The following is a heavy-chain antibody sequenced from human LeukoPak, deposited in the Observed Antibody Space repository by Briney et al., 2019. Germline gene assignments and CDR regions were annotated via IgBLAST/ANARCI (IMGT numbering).Heavy chain of an antibody. CDR2: IYYSGST. Sequence: SETLSLTCTVSGGSISSYYWSWIRQPPGKGLEWIGYIYYSGSTNYNPSLKSRVTISVDTSKNQFSLKLSSVTAAGTAVYYCAREYYDFWSGSAYNWFDPWGQGTLVTVSS. D-gene: IGHD3-3*01. V-gene: IGHV4-59*12. CDR1: GGSISSYY. J-gene: IGHJ5*02. CDR3: AREYYDFWSGSAYNWFDP.